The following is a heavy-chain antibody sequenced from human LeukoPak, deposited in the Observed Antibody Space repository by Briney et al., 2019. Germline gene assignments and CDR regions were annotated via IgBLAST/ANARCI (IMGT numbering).Heavy chain of an antibody. CDR1: GFTFSNYDM. CDR2: IFHSGST. CDR3: ARGVMAAPQTFDY. V-gene: IGHV4-4*02. Sequence: GSLRLSCVASGFTFSNYDMNWARQPPGKGLEWIGEIFHSGSTSYNPSLKSRVTISVDKSKNQFSLKLSSVTAADTAVYYCARGVMAAPQTFDYWGQGTLVTVSS. J-gene: IGHJ4*02. D-gene: IGHD2-15*01.